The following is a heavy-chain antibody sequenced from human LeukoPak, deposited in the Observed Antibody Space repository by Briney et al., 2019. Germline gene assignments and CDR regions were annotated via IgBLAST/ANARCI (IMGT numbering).Heavy chain of an antibody. D-gene: IGHD6-19*01. J-gene: IGHJ4*02. CDR2: IWYDGSNK. Sequence: GRSLRLSCAASGFTFSSYGMHWVRQAPGKGLEWVAVIWYDGSNKYYADSVKGRFTISRDNSKNTLYLQMNSLRAEDTAVYYCAKDRRGSGSIFDHWGQGTLVTVSS. CDR3: AKDRRGSGSIFDH. V-gene: IGHV3-33*06. CDR1: GFTFSSYG.